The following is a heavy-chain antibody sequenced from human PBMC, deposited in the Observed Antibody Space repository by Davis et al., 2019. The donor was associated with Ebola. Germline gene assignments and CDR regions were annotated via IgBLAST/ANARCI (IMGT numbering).Heavy chain of an antibody. CDR1: GFTFSSYA. V-gene: IGHV3-23*01. CDR2: ISGSGGST. D-gene: IGHD6-6*01. Sequence: GESLKISCAASGFTFSSYAMSWVRQAPGKGLEWVSAISGSGGSTYYADSVKGRFTISRDNAKNSLYLQMNSLRAEDTALYYCARGYSSSSYYYYGMDVWGQGTTVTVSS. CDR3: ARGYSSSSYYYYGMDV. J-gene: IGHJ6*02.